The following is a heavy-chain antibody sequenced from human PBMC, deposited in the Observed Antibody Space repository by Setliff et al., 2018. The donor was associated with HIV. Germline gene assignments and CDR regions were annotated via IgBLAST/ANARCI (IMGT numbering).Heavy chain of an antibody. CDR3: ARDVLDLVISVYGF. Sequence: SETLSLTCIVSGGSITRGDEYWSWIRQPAGKGPEWVGRIYYTGSTDSNPSLKSPVSISIDTSNSRFSLSLTSVTAADTAVYYCARDVLDLVISVYGFWGQGIPVTVSS. D-gene: IGHD3-22*01. J-gene: IGHJ4*02. CDR2: IYYTGST. V-gene: IGHV4-61*10. CDR1: GGSITRGDEY.